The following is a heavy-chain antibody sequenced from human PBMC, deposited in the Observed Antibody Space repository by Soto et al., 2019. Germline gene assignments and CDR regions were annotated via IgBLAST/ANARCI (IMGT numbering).Heavy chain of an antibody. Sequence: QVQLVESGGGVVQPGGSLRLSCAGSGFNCNNYGMYWVRQAPGKGLEWVAFISFQGTNDYYAEAVKGRFTISKDYSKKTLFLQMNSLRADDTAMYYCVKLMFDHDSSGFSGDYWGQGTLVTVS. CDR1: GFNCNNYG. D-gene: IGHD3-22*01. CDR3: VKLMFDHDSSGFSGDY. J-gene: IGHJ4*02. V-gene: IGHV3-30*18. CDR2: ISFQGTND.